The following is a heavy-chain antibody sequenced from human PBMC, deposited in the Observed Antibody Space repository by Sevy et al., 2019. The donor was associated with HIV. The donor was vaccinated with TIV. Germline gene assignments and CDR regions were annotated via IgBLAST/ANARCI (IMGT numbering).Heavy chain of an antibody. CDR1: GFIFSSYW. Sequence: GGSLRLSCAASGFIFSSYWMSWVRQAPGKGLEWVANIKQDGSENYYVDSVKGRFTISRDNAKNSLYLRMNSLRAEDTAVYYCARPRANYVDNYFFYAMDVWGQGTTVTVSS. J-gene: IGHJ6*02. CDR3: ARPRANYVDNYFFYAMDV. CDR2: IKQDGSEN. D-gene: IGHD4-17*01. V-gene: IGHV3-7*01.